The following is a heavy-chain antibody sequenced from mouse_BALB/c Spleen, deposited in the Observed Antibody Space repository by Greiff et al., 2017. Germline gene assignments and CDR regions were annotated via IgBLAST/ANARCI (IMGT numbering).Heavy chain of an antibody. D-gene: IGHD2-1*01. J-gene: IGHJ4*01. CDR3: ASGGNGNYGAMDY. CDR2: INPYNDGT. V-gene: IGHV1-14*01. Sequence: EVQLQQSGPELVKPGASVKMSCKASGYTFTSYVMHWVKQKPGQGLEWIGYINPYNDGTKYNEKFKGKATLTSDKSSSTAYMELSSLTSEDSAVYYCASGGNGNYGAMDYWGQGTSVTVSS. CDR1: GYTFTSYV.